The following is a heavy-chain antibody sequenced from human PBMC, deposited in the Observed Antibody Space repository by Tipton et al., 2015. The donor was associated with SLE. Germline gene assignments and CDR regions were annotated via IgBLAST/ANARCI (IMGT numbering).Heavy chain of an antibody. CDR1: GGSISSYY. Sequence: TLSLTCTVSGGSISSYYWGWIRQPPGKGLEWIGSIYYSGSTNYNPSLKSRVTISVDTSKNQFSLKLSSVTAADTAVYYCARTGYSSSWLYFQHWGQGTLVTVSS. V-gene: IGHV4-39*07. J-gene: IGHJ1*01. CDR2: IYYSGST. D-gene: IGHD6-13*01. CDR3: ARTGYSSSWLYFQH.